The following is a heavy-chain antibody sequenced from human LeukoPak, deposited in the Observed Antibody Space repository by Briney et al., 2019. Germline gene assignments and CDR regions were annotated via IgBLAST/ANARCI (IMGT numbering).Heavy chain of an antibody. V-gene: IGHV1-46*01. Sequence: EASVKVSCKASGYTFTSYYMHWVRQAPGQGLEWMGIINPSGGSTSYAQEFQGRVTMTRDTSTSTVYMELSSLRSEDTAVYYCANGYCSGGSCYPDFDYWGQGTLVTVSS. J-gene: IGHJ4*02. CDR2: INPSGGST. CDR1: GYTFTSYY. CDR3: ANGYCSGGSCYPDFDY. D-gene: IGHD2-15*01.